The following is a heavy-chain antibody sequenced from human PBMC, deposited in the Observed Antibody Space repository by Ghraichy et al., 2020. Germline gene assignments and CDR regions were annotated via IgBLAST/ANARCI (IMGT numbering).Heavy chain of an antibody. CDR3: ARDLCYGLDY. D-gene: IGHD4-17*01. CDR2: ISSSGAI. J-gene: IGHJ4*02. V-gene: IGHV3-48*02. CDR1: GFTFSHYS. Sequence: GGSLRLSCAASGFTFSHYSMNWFRQAPGKGLEWVSYISSSGAIYYADPVKGRFFISRDDAKSSLYLQMNSLRDEDTAVYYCARDLCYGLDYWGQGTLVTVSS.